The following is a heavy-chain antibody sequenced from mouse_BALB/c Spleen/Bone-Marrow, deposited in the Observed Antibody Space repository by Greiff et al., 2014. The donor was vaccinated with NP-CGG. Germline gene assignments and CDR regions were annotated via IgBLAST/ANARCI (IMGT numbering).Heavy chain of an antibody. J-gene: IGHJ4*01. CDR3: ASVEVHAMDY. CDR1: GYSITGGYY. CDR2: ISYDGSN. Sequence: VQLQQSGPGLVKPSQSLSLTRSVTGYSITGGYYWNWVRQFPGNKLEWLGYISYDGSNHYNPSLTNRVSITRDTSKNQFFLKLNSVTTEDTGTYYCASVEVHAMDYWGQGTSVTVSS. V-gene: IGHV3-6*02.